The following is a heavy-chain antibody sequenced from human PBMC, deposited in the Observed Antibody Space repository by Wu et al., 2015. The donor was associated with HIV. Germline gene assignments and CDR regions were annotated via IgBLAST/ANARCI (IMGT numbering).Heavy chain of an antibody. CDR1: GYTFTGYY. D-gene: IGHD2-2*01. CDR2: INPNSGGT. Sequence: QVQLVQSGAEMKKPGASVKVSCKASGYTFTGYYIHWVRQAPGQGLEWMGWINPNSGGTNYAQKFQGRVTMTRDTSISTAYMELSRLRSDDTAVYYCARDLTELCTSTSCYNSYYYMNVWGKGTTVTVSS. CDR3: ARDLTELCTSTSCYNSYYYMNV. V-gene: IGHV1-2*02. J-gene: IGHJ6*03.